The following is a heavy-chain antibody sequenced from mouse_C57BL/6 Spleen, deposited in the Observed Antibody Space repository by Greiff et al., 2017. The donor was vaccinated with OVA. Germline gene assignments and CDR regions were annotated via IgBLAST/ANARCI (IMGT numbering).Heavy chain of an antibody. D-gene: IGHD1-1*01. V-gene: IGHV2-2*01. CDR3: ARDGSSYDYALDD. CDR2: IWSGGST. Sequence: QVQLKQSGPGLVQPSQCLSITCTASGFSLTSYGVHWVRQSPGKGLEWLGVIWSGGSTDYNAAFISRLSISKENSKSQVFFKMNSLQADDTAIYYCARDGSSYDYALDDWGKGTSVTVSS. CDR1: GFSLTSYG. J-gene: IGHJ4*01.